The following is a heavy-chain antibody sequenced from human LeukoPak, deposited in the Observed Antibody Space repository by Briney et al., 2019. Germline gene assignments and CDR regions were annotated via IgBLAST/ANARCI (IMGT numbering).Heavy chain of an antibody. J-gene: IGHJ3*02. CDR3: ASLDYGGHPDAFDI. CDR2: IYAGGNT. D-gene: IGHD4-23*01. Sequence: QTGGSLRLSCAASGFTVTSNYMSWVRQAPGKGLEWVSVIYAGGNTYYADSVKGRFTISRDNSKNTLYLQMNSLRAEDTAMYYCASLDYGGHPDAFDIWGQGTMVTVSS. V-gene: IGHV3-66*01. CDR1: GFTVTSNY.